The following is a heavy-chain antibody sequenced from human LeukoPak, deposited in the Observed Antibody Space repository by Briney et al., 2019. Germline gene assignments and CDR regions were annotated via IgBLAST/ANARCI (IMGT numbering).Heavy chain of an antibody. V-gene: IGHV3-23*01. D-gene: IGHD2-2*01. CDR1: GFTFSSYA. J-gene: IGHJ4*02. CDR3: ARMEADIVVVPAASFDY. CDR2: ISGSGGST. Sequence: GGSLRLSCAASGFTFSSYAMSWVRQAPGKGLEWVSAISGSGGSTCYADSVKGRFTISRDNSKNTLYLQMNSLRAEDTAVYYCARMEADIVVVPAASFDYWGQGTLATVSS.